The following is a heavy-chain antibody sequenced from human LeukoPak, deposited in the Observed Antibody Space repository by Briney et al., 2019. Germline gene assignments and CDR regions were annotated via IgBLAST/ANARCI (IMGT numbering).Heavy chain of an antibody. V-gene: IGHV3-30*04. D-gene: IGHD1-26*01. CDR3: ARDRGEYSGSYYVFDY. Sequence: GGSLRLSCAASGFTFSSYAMHWVRQAPGKGLEWVAVISYDGSNKYYADSVKGRFTISRDNSKNTLYLQMNSLRAEDTAVYYCARDRGEYSGSYYVFDYWGQGTLVTVSS. CDR1: GFTFSSYA. CDR2: ISYDGSNK. J-gene: IGHJ4*02.